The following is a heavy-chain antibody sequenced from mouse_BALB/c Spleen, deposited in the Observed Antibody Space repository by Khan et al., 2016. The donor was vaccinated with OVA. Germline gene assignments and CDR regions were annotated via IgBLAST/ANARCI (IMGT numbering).Heavy chain of an antibody. J-gene: IGHJ3*01. Sequence: EVELVESGGGLVKPGGSLKLSCAASGFTFSDYYMYWVRQTPEKRLEWVATISDGTKHIYYLDNLKGRFTISRDNAKSKLYLQINSLKSEDTAMYYCTRSYNGNPFAYWGHGTLVTVSA. V-gene: IGHV5-4*02. CDR2: ISDGTKHI. CDR1: GFTFSDYY. CDR3: TRSYNGNPFAY. D-gene: IGHD2-1*01.